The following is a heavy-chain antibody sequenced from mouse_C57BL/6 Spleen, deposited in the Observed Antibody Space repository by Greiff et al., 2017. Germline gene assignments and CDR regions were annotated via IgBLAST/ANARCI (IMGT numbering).Heavy chain of an antibody. CDR3: ARSMVTREAWFAY. CDR2: IYPGSGST. J-gene: IGHJ3*01. CDR1: GYTFTSYW. V-gene: IGHV1-55*01. D-gene: IGHD2-2*01. Sequence: QVQLQQPGAELVKPGASVKMSCKASGYTFTSYWITWVKQRPGQGLEWIGDIYPGSGSTNYNEKFKSKATLTVDTSSSTAYMQLSSLTSEDSAVYDCARSMVTREAWFAYWGQGTLVTVSA.